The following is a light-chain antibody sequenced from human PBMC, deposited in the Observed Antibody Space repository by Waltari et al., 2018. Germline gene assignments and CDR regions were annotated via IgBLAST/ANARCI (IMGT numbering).Light chain of an antibody. Sequence: SYVVTQSPSVSVAPGETARLTCGGDNIGSKSVHCYQQRPGQAPVLVISYDSDRPSGIPERFSGSNSGNTATLTISWVEAEDEADYYCLVWHSTIDHQGVFGGGTKLTVL. CDR3: LVWHSTIDHQGV. J-gene: IGLJ2*01. CDR1: NIGSKS. CDR2: YDS. V-gene: IGLV3-21*04.